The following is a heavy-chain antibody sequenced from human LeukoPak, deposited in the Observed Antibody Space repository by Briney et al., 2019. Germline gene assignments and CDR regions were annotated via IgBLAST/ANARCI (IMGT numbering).Heavy chain of an antibody. D-gene: IGHD3-22*01. J-gene: IGHJ6*03. CDR2: IYTSGST. V-gene: IGHV4-61*02. CDR1: GGSISSGSYY. CDR3: ARSSITMTLYYYYYYMDV. Sequence: SQTLSLTCTVSGGSISSGSYYWSWIRQPAGKGLEWIGRIYTSGSTKYNPSLKSRVTISVDTSKNQFSLKLSSVTAADTAVYYCARSSITMTLYYYYYYMDVWGKGTTVTISS.